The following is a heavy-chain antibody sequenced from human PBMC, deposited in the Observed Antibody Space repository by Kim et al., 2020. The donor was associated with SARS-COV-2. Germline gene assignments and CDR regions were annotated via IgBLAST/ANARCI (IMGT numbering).Heavy chain of an antibody. V-gene: IGHV4-34*01. CDR3: ARAYDFWSGYIPWFDP. Sequence: SETLSLTCAVYGGSFSGYYWSWIRQPPGKGLEWIGEINHSGSTNYNPSLKSRVTISVDTSKNQFSLKLSSVTAADTAVYYCARAYDFWSGYIPWFDPWGQGTLVTVSS. J-gene: IGHJ5*02. CDR1: GGSFSGYY. D-gene: IGHD3-3*01. CDR2: INHSGST.